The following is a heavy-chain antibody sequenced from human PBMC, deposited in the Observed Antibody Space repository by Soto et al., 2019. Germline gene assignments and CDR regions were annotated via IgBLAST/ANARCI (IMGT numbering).Heavy chain of an antibody. CDR3: ARLGYCRSINCYERFLFDP. D-gene: IGHD2-2*03. CDR1: GGSIHSGDYY. CDR2: IYYSGTT. J-gene: IGHJ5*02. V-gene: IGHV4-31*03. Sequence: PSETLSLTCTVSGGSIHSGDYYWSWVRQHPGKGLEWIGFIYYSGTTYYNPSLKSRSTISVDTSKNQFSLHLSSVTAADTALYFCARLGYCRSINCYERFLFDPWGQGTLVTVSS.